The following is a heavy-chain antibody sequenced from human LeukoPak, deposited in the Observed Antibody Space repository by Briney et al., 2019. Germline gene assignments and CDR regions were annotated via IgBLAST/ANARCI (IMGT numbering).Heavy chain of an antibody. CDR1: GYSFTTYW. J-gene: IGHJ3*02. Sequence: GESLYLSCKGSGYSFTTYWITWVRQMPGKGLEWMGRIDPSDSYIDYSPPFQGHVTLSADKSITTAYLQWSSLEASDTAMYYCARHLGNNDAFDIWGQGTMVSVSS. CDR2: IDPSDSYI. V-gene: IGHV5-10-1*01. D-gene: IGHD2/OR15-2a*01. CDR3: ARHLGNNDAFDI.